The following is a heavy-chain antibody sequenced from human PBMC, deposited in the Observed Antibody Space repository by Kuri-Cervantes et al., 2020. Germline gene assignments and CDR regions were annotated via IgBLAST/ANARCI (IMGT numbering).Heavy chain of an antibody. J-gene: IGHJ5*02. V-gene: IGHV3-23*01. D-gene: IGHD3-9*01. Sequence: GESLKISCAASGFTFSSYAMSWVRQAPGKGLEWVSAISGSGGSTYYADSVKGRFTISRDNSKNTLYLQMNSLRAEDTAVYYCAKIARCTSDILTTWGQGTLVTVSS. CDR2: ISGSGGST. CDR3: AKIARCTSDILTT. CDR1: GFTFSSYA.